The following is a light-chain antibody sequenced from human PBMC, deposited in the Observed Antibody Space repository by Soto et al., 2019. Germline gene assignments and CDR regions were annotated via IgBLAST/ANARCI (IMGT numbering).Light chain of an antibody. CDR3: QQYGSSPPLT. J-gene: IGKJ4*01. CDR2: GAS. Sequence: EIVWTQSPGTLSLSPGERATLSCRASQSVSSSYLAWYQQKPCQAPRLLIYGASSRATGIPDRFSGSGSGTDFTLTISRLEPQDFAVYYCQQYGSSPPLTFGGGTKVDIK. V-gene: IGKV3-20*01. CDR1: QSVSSSY.